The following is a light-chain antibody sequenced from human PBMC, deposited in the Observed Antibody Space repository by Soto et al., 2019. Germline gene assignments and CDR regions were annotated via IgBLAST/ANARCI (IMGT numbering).Light chain of an antibody. Sequence: EIVLTQSPATLSLSPGERATLSCRASQSVSSYLAWYQQKPGQAPRLLIYDAPNRATGIPARFSGSGSGTDFTLTISSLESEDFAIYYCQQRSNWPTFGQGTRLEIK. J-gene: IGKJ5*01. CDR2: DAP. CDR3: QQRSNWPT. CDR1: QSVSSY. V-gene: IGKV3-11*01.